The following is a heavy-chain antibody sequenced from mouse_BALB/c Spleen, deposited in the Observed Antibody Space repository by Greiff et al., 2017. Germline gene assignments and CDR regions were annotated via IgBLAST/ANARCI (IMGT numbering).Heavy chain of an antibody. D-gene: IGHD1-1*01. Sequence: QVQLKQSGPELVRPGVSVKISCKGSSYTFTDYAMHWVKQSHAKSLEWIGVISTYYGNTNYNQKFKGKATMTVDKSSSTAYMELARLTSEDSAVYYCARSSPITTVVSPLDYWGQGTTLTVSS. J-gene: IGHJ2*01. CDR1: SYTFTDYA. CDR3: ARSSPITTVVSPLDY. CDR2: ISTYYGNT. V-gene: IGHV1-67*01.